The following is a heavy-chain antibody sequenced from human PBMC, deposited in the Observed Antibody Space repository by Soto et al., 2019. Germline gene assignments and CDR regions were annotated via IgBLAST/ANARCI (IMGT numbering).Heavy chain of an antibody. D-gene: IGHD4-17*01. CDR3: SCDLRAYGDYFFFYYMDV. CDR1: GDSVSSNSAA. J-gene: IGHJ6*03. CDR2: TYYRSKWYN. V-gene: IGHV6-1*01. Sequence: SQTLSLTCAISGDSVSSNSAAWNWIRQSPSRGLEWLGRTYYRSKWYNDYAVSVKSRITINPDTSKNQFSLQLNSVTPEGTAVFYCSCDLRAYGDYFFFYYMDVWGKGTTVTVSS.